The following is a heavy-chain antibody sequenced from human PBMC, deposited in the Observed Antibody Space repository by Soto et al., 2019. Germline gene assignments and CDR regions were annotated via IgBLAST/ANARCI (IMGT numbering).Heavy chain of an antibody. Sequence: QVQLVQSGAEVKKPGASVKVSCKASGYTFTSYDINWVRQATGQGLEWMGWMNPNSGNTCYAQKFQGRVTMTRNTXTGTAYMELSSLRSDDTAVYYCASGFALSSYWYFDLWGRGTLVTVSS. CDR3: ASGFALSSYWYFDL. V-gene: IGHV1-8*01. CDR1: GYTFTSYD. D-gene: IGHD2-2*01. J-gene: IGHJ2*01. CDR2: MNPNSGNT.